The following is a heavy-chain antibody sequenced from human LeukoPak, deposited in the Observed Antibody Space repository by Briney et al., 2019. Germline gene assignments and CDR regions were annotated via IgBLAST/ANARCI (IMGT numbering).Heavy chain of an antibody. CDR2: ISRTGNTI. CDR3: ARDLGSSTVNTAFDY. CDR1: GFIFNDYY. Sequence: PGGSLRLSCAASGFIFNDYYVSWIRQAPGKGLEWLSYISRTGNTIYYRDSVKGRFTISRDNANNLLHLQMDNLRAEDTAVYYCARDLGSSTVNTAFDYWGQGTLVTVSS. D-gene: IGHD4-17*01. J-gene: IGHJ4*02. V-gene: IGHV3-11*01.